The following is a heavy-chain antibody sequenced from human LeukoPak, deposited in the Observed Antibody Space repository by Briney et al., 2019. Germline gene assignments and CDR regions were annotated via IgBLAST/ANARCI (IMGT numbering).Heavy chain of an antibody. Sequence: ASVKVSCKASGYIFTSYYLHWVRQAPGQGLEWMGGIIPIFGTANYAQKFQGRVTITADKSTSTAYMELSSLRSEDTAVYYCARAYYDFWRRPYYFDYWGQGTLVTVSS. V-gene: IGHV1-69*06. D-gene: IGHD3-3*01. J-gene: IGHJ4*02. CDR2: IIPIFGTA. CDR3: ARAYYDFWRRPYYFDY. CDR1: GYIFTSYY.